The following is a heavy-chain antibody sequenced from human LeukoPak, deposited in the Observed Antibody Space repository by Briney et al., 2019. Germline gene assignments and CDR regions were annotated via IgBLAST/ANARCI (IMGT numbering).Heavy chain of an antibody. J-gene: IGHJ4*02. Sequence: GRSLRLSCAASGFTFNSYSMTWVRQAPGKGLEWVSSISSSSTYIYYADSVQGRFTISRDNAKNSLYLQMNSQRAEDTAVYYCAEETSGWFGYWGQGTLVTVSS. CDR2: ISSSSTYI. V-gene: IGHV3-21*01. CDR3: AEETSGWFGY. D-gene: IGHD6-19*01. CDR1: GFTFNSYS.